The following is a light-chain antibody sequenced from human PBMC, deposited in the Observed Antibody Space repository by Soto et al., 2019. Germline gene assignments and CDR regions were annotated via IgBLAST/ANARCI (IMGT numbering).Light chain of an antibody. CDR1: QSIRSER. Sequence: EIVLTQSPDTLSLSPGERATLSCRASQSIRSERLAWYQQKPGQALRLVIFDASNRASGMPERFSGSGSGTDFTLTIARLEPEDFAVYYCQEYDGAPITFGLGTRLEIK. V-gene: IGKV3-20*01. CDR2: DAS. CDR3: QEYDGAPIT. J-gene: IGKJ5*01.